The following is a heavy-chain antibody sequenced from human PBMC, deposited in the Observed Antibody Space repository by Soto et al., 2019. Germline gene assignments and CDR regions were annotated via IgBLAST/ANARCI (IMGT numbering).Heavy chain of an antibody. J-gene: IGHJ4*02. CDR2: ISARGGSS. Sequence: DVQLLESEGGLVQPGGSLRLSCAASGFSVSSYAMVWVRQAPGKGLEWVAVISARGGSSYFADSVKGRFTLSRDNSKNVLSLEMNSLRAEDTAIYFSAKGSIEYSAAVDNWGQGTLLVVSS. CDR1: GFSVSSYA. CDR3: AKGSIEYSAAVDN. D-gene: IGHD5-12*01. V-gene: IGHV3-23*01.